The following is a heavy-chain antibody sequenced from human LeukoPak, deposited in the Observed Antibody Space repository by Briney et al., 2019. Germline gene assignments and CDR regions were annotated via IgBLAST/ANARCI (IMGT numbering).Heavy chain of an antibody. Sequence: GRSLRLSCAASGFTFSSYAVHWVRQAPGKGLEWVALISYDGSNQNYADSVKGRFTISRDNPKNTLYLQVNSLRAEDTAVYYCARANRPFHSSGWYKDYWGQGTLVTVSS. J-gene: IGHJ4*02. D-gene: IGHD6-19*01. CDR3: ARANRPFHSSGWYKDY. CDR1: GFTFSSYA. CDR2: ISYDGSNQ. V-gene: IGHV3-30*04.